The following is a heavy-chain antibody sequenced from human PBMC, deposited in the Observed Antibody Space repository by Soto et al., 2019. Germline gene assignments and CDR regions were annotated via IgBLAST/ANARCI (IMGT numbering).Heavy chain of an antibody. CDR1: GFTFSSYW. CDR3: ARGLSSTSGGNWFDP. J-gene: IGHJ5*02. V-gene: IGHV3-74*01. CDR2: INSDGSST. D-gene: IGHD2-2*01. Sequence: GGSLRLSCAASGFTFSSYWMHWVRQAPGKGLVWVSRINSDGSSTSYADSVKGRFTISRDNAKNTLYLQMNSLRAEDTAVYYCARGLSSTSGGNWFDPWGQGTLVTVSS.